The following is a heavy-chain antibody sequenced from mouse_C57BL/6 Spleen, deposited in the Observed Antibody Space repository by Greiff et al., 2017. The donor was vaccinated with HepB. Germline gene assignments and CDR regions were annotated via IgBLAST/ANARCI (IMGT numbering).Heavy chain of an antibody. D-gene: IGHD3-3*01. CDR3: ARPVEGSGFAY. J-gene: IGHJ3*01. Sequence: EVMLVESGGDLVKPGGSLKLSCAASGFTFSSYGMSWVRQTPDKRLEWVATISSGGSYTYYPDSVKGRFTISRDNAKNTLYLQMSSLKSEDTAMYYCARPVEGSGFAYWGQGTLVTVSA. CDR1: GFTFSSYG. CDR2: ISSGGSYT. V-gene: IGHV5-6*02.